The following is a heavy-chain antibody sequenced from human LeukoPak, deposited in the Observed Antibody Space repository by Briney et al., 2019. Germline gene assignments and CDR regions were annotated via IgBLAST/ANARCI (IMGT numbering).Heavy chain of an antibody. V-gene: IGHV1-24*01. D-gene: IGHD5-12*01. J-gene: IGHJ4*02. CDR3: ATRGYSGYDYDYFDY. CDR1: GYTLTELS. Sequence: ASVKVSCKVSGYTLTELSMHWVRQAPGKGLEWMGGFDPEDGETIYAQTFQGRVTMTEDTSTDTAYMELSSLRSEDTAVYYCATRGYSGYDYDYFDYWGQGTLVTVSS. CDR2: FDPEDGET.